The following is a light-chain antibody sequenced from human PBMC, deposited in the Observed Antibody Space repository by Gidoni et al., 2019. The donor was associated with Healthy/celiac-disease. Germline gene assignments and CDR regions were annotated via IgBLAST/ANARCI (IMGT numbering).Light chain of an antibody. V-gene: IGKV1-39*01. CDR1: QSISSY. CDR3: QQSYSTPST. CDR2: AAS. Sequence: MTQFPSSLSASVGDRVTITCRASQSISSYLNWYQQKPGKAPKLLIYAASSLQSGIPSRFSGSGSGTDFTLTISSLQPEDFATYYCQQSYSTPSTFGQGTKLEIK. J-gene: IGKJ2*01.